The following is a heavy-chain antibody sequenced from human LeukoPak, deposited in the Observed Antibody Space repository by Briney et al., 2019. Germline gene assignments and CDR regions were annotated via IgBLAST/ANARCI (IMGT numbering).Heavy chain of an antibody. V-gene: IGHV3-23*01. CDR3: AKDPYYDSSGLWPYYFDC. CDR2: ISGSGGST. CDR1: GFTFSSYA. J-gene: IGHJ4*02. Sequence: GGSLRLSCAASGFTFSSYAMSWVRQAPGKGLEWVSAISGSGGSTYYADSVKGRLTISRDNSKNTLYLQMNSLRAEDTAVYYCAKDPYYDSSGLWPYYFDCWGQGILVTVSS. D-gene: IGHD3-22*01.